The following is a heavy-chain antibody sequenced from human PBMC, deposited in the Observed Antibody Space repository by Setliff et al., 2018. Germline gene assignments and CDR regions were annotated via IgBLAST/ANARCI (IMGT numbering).Heavy chain of an antibody. D-gene: IGHD2-21*01. CDR1: GFTFNDYG. CDR3: AREGLTGPVVISVAYYFDS. V-gene: IGHV3-30*19. CDR2: GRGYYK. J-gene: IGHJ4*02. Sequence: GESLKISCKTSGFTFNDYGIQWVRQAPGKGLEWVASGRGYYKYYADSVRGRLTVSRDESKNTVFLEMNSLRVDDTATYYCAREGLTGPVVISVAYYFDSWGQGTVVTVSS.